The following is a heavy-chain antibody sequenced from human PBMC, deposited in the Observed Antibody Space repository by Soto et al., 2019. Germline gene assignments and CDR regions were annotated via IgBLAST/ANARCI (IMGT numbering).Heavy chain of an antibody. CDR3: AGGIAARPLGY. D-gene: IGHD6-6*01. V-gene: IGHV4-30-2*01. CDR1: GGSISSGGYS. J-gene: IGHJ4*02. Sequence: QLQLQASGSGLVKPSQTLSLTCAVSGGSISSGGYSWSWIRQPPGKGLEWIGYIYHSGSTYYNPSLKSRVNISVDRSKKQFSLKLSSVTAADTAVYSCAGGIAARPLGYWGQGTLVTVSS. CDR2: IYHSGST.